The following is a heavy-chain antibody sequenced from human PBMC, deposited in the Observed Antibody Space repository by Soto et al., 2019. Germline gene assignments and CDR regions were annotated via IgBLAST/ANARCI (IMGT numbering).Heavy chain of an antibody. D-gene: IGHD3-22*01. CDR2: IYYSGST. V-gene: IGHV4-31*03. J-gene: IGHJ4*02. Sequence: QVQLQESGPGLVKPSQTLSLTCTVSGGSISSGGYYWSWIRQHPGKGLEWIGYIYYSGSTYYNPSLKSRVTISVDTSKNQCSLKLSSVTAADTAVYYCARDWVDSSGYYYVDYWGQGTLVTVSS. CDR3: ARDWVDSSGYYYVDY. CDR1: GGSISSGGYY.